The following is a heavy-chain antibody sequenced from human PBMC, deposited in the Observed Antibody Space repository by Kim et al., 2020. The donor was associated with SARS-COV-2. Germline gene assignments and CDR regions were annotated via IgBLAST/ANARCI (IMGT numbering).Heavy chain of an antibody. CDR2: ISGSGGST. CDR1: GFTFSSYA. V-gene: IGHV3-23*01. D-gene: IGHD2-15*01. CDR3: ANGYCSGGSCYSPFDY. J-gene: IGHJ4*02. Sequence: GGSLRLSCAASGFTFSSYAMSWVRQAPGKGLEWVSAISGSGGSTYYADSVKGRFTISRDNSKNTLYLQMNSLRAEDTAVYYCANGYCSGGSCYSPFDYWGQGTLVTVSS.